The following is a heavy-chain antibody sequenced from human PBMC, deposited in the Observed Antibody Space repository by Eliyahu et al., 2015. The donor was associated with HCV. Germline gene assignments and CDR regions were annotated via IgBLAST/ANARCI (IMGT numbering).Heavy chain of an antibody. V-gene: IGHV5-51*01. CDR2: IYPGDSDT. CDR3: ARRGYSYGSPTAFDI. CDR1: GYSFTSYW. D-gene: IGHD5-18*01. J-gene: IGHJ3*02. Sequence: EVQLVQSGAXVKKPGESXKIXCKGSGYSFTSYWIGWGRQMPGKGLEWMGIIYPGDSDTRYSPSFQGQVTISADKSISTAYLQWSSLKASDTAMYYCARRGYSYGSPTAFDIWGQGTMVTXSS.